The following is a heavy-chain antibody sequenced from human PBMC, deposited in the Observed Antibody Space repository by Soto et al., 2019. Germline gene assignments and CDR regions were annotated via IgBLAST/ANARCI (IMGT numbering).Heavy chain of an antibody. CDR1: GYTFTSYA. V-gene: IGHV1-3*01. Sequence: VKVSCKASGYTFTSYAMHWVRQAPGQRLEWMGWINAGNGNTKYSQKFQGRVTITRDTSASTAYMELSSLRSEDTAVYYCARDLGSGWFSPYDYWGQGTLVTVSS. J-gene: IGHJ4*02. D-gene: IGHD6-19*01. CDR2: INAGNGNT. CDR3: ARDLGSGWFSPYDY.